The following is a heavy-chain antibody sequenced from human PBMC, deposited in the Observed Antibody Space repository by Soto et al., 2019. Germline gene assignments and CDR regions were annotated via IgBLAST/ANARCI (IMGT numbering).Heavy chain of an antibody. Sequence: SLTCAVSSGSISSSNWWSWVRQPPGKGLEWIGEIYHSGSTNYNPSLKSRVTISVDKSTNQFSLKLSSVTAADTAVYYCAGGITVAGPSRDGFDIWGQGTMVTVSS. V-gene: IGHV4-4*02. CDR3: AGGITVAGPSRDGFDI. CDR2: IYHSGST. J-gene: IGHJ3*02. CDR1: SGSISSSNW. D-gene: IGHD6-19*01.